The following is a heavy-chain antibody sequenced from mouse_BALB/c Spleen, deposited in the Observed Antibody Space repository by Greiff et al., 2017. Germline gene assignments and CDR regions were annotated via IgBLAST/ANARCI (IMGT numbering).Heavy chain of an antibody. CDR1: GFTFSSYA. Sequence: EVQLQESGGGLVKPGGSLKLSCAASGFTFSSYAMSWVRQTPEKRLEWVATISSGGSYTYYPDSVKGRFTISRDNAKNTLYLQMSSLRSEDTAMYYCARQREYGVRRFYYAMDYWGQGTSVTVSS. CDR2: ISSGGSYT. D-gene: IGHD2-14*01. V-gene: IGHV5-9-3*01. J-gene: IGHJ4*01. CDR3: ARQREYGVRRFYYAMDY.